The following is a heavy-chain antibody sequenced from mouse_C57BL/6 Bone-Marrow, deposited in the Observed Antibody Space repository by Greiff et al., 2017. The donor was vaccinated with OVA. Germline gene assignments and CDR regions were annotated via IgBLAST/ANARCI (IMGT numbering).Heavy chain of an antibody. D-gene: IGHD1-1*01. J-gene: IGHJ2*01. V-gene: IGHV5-16*01. CDR3: ARVRGRGYYFDY. CDR1: GFTFSDYY. CDR2: INYDGSST. Sequence: EVQLVESEGGLVQPGSSMKLSCTASGFTFSDYYMAWVRQVPEKGLEWVANINYDGSSTYYLDSLKNRFIISRDNAKNILYLQMSSLKAEDTATYYCARVRGRGYYFDYWGQGTTLTVSS.